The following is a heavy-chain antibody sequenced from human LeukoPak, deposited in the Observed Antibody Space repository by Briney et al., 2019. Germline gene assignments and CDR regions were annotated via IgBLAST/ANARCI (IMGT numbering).Heavy chain of an antibody. CDR1: GFTFSSYS. CDR3: ARGSRNSGSTHDFDY. V-gene: IGHV3-21*01. D-gene: IGHD3-10*01. Sequence: PGGSLRLSCAASGFTFSSYSMNWVRQAPGEGVEWVSSISTSSSYIYYADSVKGRITISRDNAGKSLYLQMNSLRAEDTAVYYCARGSRNSGSTHDFDYWGQGTLVTVSS. CDR2: ISTSSSYI. J-gene: IGHJ4*02.